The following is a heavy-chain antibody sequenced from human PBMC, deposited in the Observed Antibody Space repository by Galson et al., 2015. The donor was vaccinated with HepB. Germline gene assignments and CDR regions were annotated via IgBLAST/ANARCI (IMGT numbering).Heavy chain of an antibody. D-gene: IGHD3/OR15-3a*01. CDR3: ARGTGEFDY. CDR1: GFSFRSFA. CDR2: ISYDGTFK. J-gene: IGHJ4*02. V-gene: IGHV3-30-3*01. Sequence: SLRLSCAASGFSFRSFAMHWVRQASGKGLEWVAGISYDGTFKYYSDSVEGQFTISRDNSKNMLYVQMSNLRVEDTAVYYCARGTGEFDYWGQGTLVSVSS.